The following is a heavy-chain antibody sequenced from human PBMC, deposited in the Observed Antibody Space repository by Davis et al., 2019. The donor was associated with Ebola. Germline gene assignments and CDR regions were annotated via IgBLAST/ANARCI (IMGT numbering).Heavy chain of an antibody. Sequence: AASVKVSCKASGGTFSSYAISWVRQAPGQRLEWMGGIIPVFATTNYAQKFQGRVTITADESTSTAYMELSSLRSEDTAVYYCARAASYRNYYYMDVWGKGTTVTVSS. V-gene: IGHV1-69*13. CDR2: IIPVFATT. CDR1: GGTFSSYA. D-gene: IGHD3-10*01. CDR3: ARAASYRNYYYMDV. J-gene: IGHJ6*03.